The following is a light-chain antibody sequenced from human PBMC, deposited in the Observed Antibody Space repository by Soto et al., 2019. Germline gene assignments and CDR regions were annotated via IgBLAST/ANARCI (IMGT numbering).Light chain of an antibody. CDR1: QSVSSNY. V-gene: IGKV3-20*01. CDR2: ATS. CDR3: QQYGNSPRYS. J-gene: IGKJ2*03. Sequence: EIVLTQSPGTLSLSPGERVTLSCRASQSVSSNYLAWYQQKPGQAPRLLIYATSSRATGIPDRFSGSGSGTDFTLTINRLEPEDFAVYYGQQYGNSPRYSFGQGTRREIK.